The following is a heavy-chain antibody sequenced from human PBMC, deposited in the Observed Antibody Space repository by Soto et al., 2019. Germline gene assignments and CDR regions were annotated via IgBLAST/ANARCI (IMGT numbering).Heavy chain of an antibody. CDR2: ISSGSSDT. CDR3: ARVAY. Sequence: VASISSGSSDTLYADSVKGRFIISRDNAQDSLFLQMNTLRPEDTAMYYCARVAYWGPGTQVTVS. V-gene: IGHV3-21*01. J-gene: IGHJ4*02.